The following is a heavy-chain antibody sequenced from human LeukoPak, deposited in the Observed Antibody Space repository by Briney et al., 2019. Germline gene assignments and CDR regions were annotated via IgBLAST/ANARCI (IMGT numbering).Heavy chain of an antibody. J-gene: IGHJ4*02. V-gene: IGHV3-53*01. Sequence: PGGSLRLSCAASGFTFSSYWMHWVRQAPGKGLEWVSVIYSGGSTYYADSVKGRFTISRDNSKNTLYLQMNSLRAEDTAVYYCASIRFLGYWGQGTLVTVSS. CDR2: IYSGGST. CDR3: ASIRFLGY. CDR1: GFTFSSYW. D-gene: IGHD3-3*01.